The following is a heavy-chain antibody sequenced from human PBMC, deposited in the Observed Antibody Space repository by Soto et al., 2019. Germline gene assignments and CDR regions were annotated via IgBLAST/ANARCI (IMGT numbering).Heavy chain of an antibody. J-gene: IGHJ6*02. CDR3: AREAPYCTSATCPTFYDMDV. Sequence: QVQLVQSGAEVKKPGSSVKVSCKASGGTFGSYAITWVRLAPGQGLEWLGGIIPILNSPAYAQKFQARVVITADEITNTAYMELNSLRFDDTAVYYCAREAPYCTSATCPTFYDMDVCGQGTTVTVAS. CDR1: GGTFGSYA. D-gene: IGHD2-2*01. V-gene: IGHV1-69*01. CDR2: IIPILNSP.